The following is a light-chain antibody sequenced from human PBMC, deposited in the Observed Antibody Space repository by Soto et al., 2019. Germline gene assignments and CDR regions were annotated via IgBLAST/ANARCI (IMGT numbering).Light chain of an antibody. V-gene: IGKV3-11*01. CDR2: DAS. J-gene: IGKJ4*01. CDR1: QSVRSY. Sequence: EVVLTQSPATLSLSPGERATLSCRASQSVRSYLAWFQHKPGQAPRLLIYDASNRATGIPGRFSGSGFGTDCTLTISSLEPEDFGVYYWQQRTNWPPLTFGGGTRVEIK. CDR3: QQRTNWPPLT.